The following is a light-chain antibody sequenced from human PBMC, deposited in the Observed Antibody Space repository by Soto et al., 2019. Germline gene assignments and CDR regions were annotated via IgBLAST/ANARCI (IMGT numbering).Light chain of an antibody. J-gene: IGLJ2*01. Sequence: NFMLTQPHSVSESPGKTVTISCTRSSGSIGNNYVQWYQQRPGSSPTTVIYEDYQRPSGVPDRFSGSIDSSSNSASLTISGLKTEDEADYYCQSFDSSIVVFGGGTKLTVL. CDR3: QSFDSSIVV. V-gene: IGLV6-57*01. CDR1: SGSIGNNY. CDR2: EDY.